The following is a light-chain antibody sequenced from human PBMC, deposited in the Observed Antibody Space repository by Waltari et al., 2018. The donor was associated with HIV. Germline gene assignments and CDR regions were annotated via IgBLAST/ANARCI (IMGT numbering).Light chain of an antibody. CDR1: QSISNN. V-gene: IGKV3-15*01. CDR3: QQYNNWPRT. J-gene: IGKJ1*01. Sequence: EVLLTPPPGTGSVSPGDRASIPCRTSQSISNNLVWYQLKPGQAPRLVIYDASTRATGIPVRFSGSGSGTEFTLTIASLQSEDFAVYLCQQYNNWPRTFGQGTKVEI. CDR2: DAS.